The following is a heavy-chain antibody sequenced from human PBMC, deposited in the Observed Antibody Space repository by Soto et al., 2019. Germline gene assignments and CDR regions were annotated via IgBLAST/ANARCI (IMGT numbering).Heavy chain of an antibody. CDR3: AKSAGSYALDY. Sequence: SETLSLTCTVSGGSVSSGSYYWSWIRQPPGKGLEWIGHTYHSGNPYYNPSLKSRVIISVDKSKNQFSLKLGSVTAADTAVYYCAKSAGSYALDYWGQGTLVTVSS. V-gene: IGHV4-61*01. CDR2: TYHSGNP. J-gene: IGHJ4*02. CDR1: GGSVSSGSYY. D-gene: IGHD6-19*01.